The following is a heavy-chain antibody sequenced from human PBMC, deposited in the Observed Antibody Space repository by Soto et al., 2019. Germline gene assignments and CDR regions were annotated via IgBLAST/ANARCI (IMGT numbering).Heavy chain of an antibody. CDR2: IYYSGST. CDR3: AAHLWFGELLFDY. V-gene: IGHV4-31*03. CDR1: GGSISSGGYY. D-gene: IGHD3-10*01. J-gene: IGHJ4*02. Sequence: KTSETLSLTCTVSGGSISSGGYYWSWIRQHPGKGLEWIGYIYYSGSTYYNPSLKSRVTISVDTSKNQFSLKLSSVTAADTAVYYCAAHLWFGELLFDYWGQGALVTVSS.